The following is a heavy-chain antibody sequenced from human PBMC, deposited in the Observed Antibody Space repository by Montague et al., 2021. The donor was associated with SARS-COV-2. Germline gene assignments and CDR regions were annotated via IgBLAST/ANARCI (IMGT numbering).Heavy chain of an antibody. CDR2: IDWDDDK. V-gene: IGHV2-70*01. J-gene: IGHJ6*02. D-gene: IGHD5-12*01. Sequence: PALVKPTQTLTLTCTFSGFSLSTSGMCVSWIRQPPGEALEWLALIDWDDDKYYSTSLKTRLTISKDTSKNQVVPTMTNMDPVDTATYYCARTQIVDIYYYYGMDVWGQGTTVTVSS. CDR1: GFSLSTSGMC. CDR3: ARTQIVDIYYYYGMDV.